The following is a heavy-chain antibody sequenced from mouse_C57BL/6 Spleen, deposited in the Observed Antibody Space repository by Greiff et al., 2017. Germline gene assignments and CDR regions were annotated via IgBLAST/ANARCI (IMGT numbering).Heavy chain of an antibody. D-gene: IGHD3-1*01. CDR3: AREWATDY. CDR2: ISDGGSYT. Sequence: VQLKESGGGLVKPGGSLKLSCAASGFTFSSYAMSWVRQTPEKRLEWVATISDGGSYTYYPDNVKGRFTISRDNAKNNLYLQMSHLKSEDTAMYYCAREWATDYWGQGTTRTVSS. CDR1: GFTFSSYA. J-gene: IGHJ2*01. V-gene: IGHV5-4*01.